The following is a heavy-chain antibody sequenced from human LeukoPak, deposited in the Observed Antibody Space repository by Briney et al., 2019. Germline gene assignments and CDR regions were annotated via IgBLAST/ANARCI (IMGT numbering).Heavy chain of an antibody. V-gene: IGHV3-21*01. CDR2: ISSSSSYI. Sequence: GSLRLSCAASGFTFSSYSMNWVRQAPGKGLEWVSSISSSSSYIYYADSVKGRFTISRDNAKNSLYLQMNSLRAEDTAVYYCARGIGVVPAAIHYYYYGMDAWGQGTTVTVSS. D-gene: IGHD2-2*02. CDR3: ARGIGVVPAAIHYYYYGMDA. CDR1: GFTFSSYS. J-gene: IGHJ6*02.